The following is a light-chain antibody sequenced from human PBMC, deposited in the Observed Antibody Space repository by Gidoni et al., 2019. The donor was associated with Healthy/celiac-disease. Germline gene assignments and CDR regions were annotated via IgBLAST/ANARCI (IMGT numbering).Light chain of an antibody. J-gene: IGKJ1*01. CDR3: QQYNSYSVT. V-gene: IGKV1-5*03. Sequence: IQMTQSPSNLSASVGDRVTITCRASQSISSWLAWYQQKPGKAPKLLIYKASSLESGVPSRFSGSGSGTEFTLTISSLQPDDFATYYCQQYNSYSVTFGQGTKVEIK. CDR1: QSISSW. CDR2: KAS.